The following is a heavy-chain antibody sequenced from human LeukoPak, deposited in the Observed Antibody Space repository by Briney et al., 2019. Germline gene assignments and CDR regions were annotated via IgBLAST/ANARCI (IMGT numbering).Heavy chain of an antibody. CDR2: IFYSGST. Sequence: PSETLSLTCTVSGGSISSSSYYWGWIRQPPGKGLEWIGSIFYSGSTYYNPSLKSRVTISVDTSKNQFSLKLSSVTAADTAVYYCARGTYYYGSGTGGYNYWGQGTLVTVSS. V-gene: IGHV4-39*07. J-gene: IGHJ4*02. D-gene: IGHD3-10*01. CDR3: ARGTYYYGSGTGGYNY. CDR1: GGSISSSSYY.